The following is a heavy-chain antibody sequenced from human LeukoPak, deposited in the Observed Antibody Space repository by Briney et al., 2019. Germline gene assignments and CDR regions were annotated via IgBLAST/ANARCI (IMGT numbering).Heavy chain of an antibody. Sequence: GASVKVSCKASGYTFTGYYMHWVRQAPGQGLEWMGWINPNSGGTNYAQKFQGRVTMTRNTSINTAYMELSRLRSDDTAVYYCARAPGQWLELTFDYWGQGTLVTVSS. CDR3: ARAPGQWLELTFDY. V-gene: IGHV1-2*02. CDR1: GYTFTGYY. D-gene: IGHD6-19*01. J-gene: IGHJ4*02. CDR2: INPNSGGT.